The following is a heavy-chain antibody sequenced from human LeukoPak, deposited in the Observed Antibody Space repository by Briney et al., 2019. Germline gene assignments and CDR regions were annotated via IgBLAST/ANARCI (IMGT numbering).Heavy chain of an antibody. J-gene: IGHJ4*02. CDR1: GYTFTSYF. V-gene: IGHV1-46*01. CDR3: GRAGYCTRTSCYTEFDH. Sequence: ASVKVSCKASGYTFTSYFIHWVRQAPGQGLEWMGTINPSDGSTSYAQKFQGRVTMTRDTSTSTVYMELSSLRSEDTAVYYCGRAGYCTRTSCYTEFDHWGQGTLVTVSS. CDR2: INPSDGST. D-gene: IGHD2-2*02.